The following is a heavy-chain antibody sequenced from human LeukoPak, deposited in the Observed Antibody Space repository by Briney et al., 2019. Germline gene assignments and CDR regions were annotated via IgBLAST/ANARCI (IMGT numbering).Heavy chain of an antibody. Sequence: GGSLRLSCTASGFTFASYAMSWVRRAPGKGLEGVSGVSADGGNTYYADSVKGRFSISRDNSQSTLYLQVSSLRADDTAVYYCAKDWGGTTPYYFDYWGQGTLVTVSS. D-gene: IGHD1-7*01. V-gene: IGHV3-23*01. J-gene: IGHJ4*02. CDR3: AKDWGGTTPYYFDY. CDR2: VSADGGNT. CDR1: GFTFASYA.